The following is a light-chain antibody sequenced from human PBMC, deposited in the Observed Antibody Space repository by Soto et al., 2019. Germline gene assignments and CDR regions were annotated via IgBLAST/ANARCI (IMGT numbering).Light chain of an antibody. CDR3: HQYENLPHT. V-gene: IGKV3-15*01. J-gene: IGKJ1*01. CDR1: QSISSN. CDR2: RAS. Sequence: EIVMTQSPATRSVSPGERATLSCRASQSISSNLAWYQQKLGQAPRLLIYRASTRATGIPARFSGSGSGTEFTLTISSLQSEDFALYYCHQYENLPHTFGQGTKVEI.